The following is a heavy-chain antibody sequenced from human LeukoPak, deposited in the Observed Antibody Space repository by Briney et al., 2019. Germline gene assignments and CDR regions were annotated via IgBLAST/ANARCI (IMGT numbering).Heavy chain of an antibody. CDR3: ATAGIVGAIGYNWFDP. CDR2: FDPEDGET. Sequence: ASVKVSCKVSGYTLTELSMHWVRQAPGKGLEWMGGFDPEDGETIYAQKFPGRVTMTEDTSTDTAYMELSSLRSEDTAVYYCATAGIVGAIGYNWFDPWGQGTLVTVSP. D-gene: IGHD1-26*01. V-gene: IGHV1-24*01. CDR1: GYTLTELS. J-gene: IGHJ5*02.